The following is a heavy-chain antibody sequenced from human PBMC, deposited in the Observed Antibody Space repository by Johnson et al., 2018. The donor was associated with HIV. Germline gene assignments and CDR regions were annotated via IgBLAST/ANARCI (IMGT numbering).Heavy chain of an antibody. CDR1: GFTFSSYG. V-gene: IGHV3-33*06. Sequence: QVQLVESGGGVVQPGRSLRLSCAASGFTFSSYGMHWVRQAPGKGLEWVAVIWYDGSNKYYADSVKGRFTISRDNSKNTLYLQMNSLRAEDTAVYYCAKVFGYSSSRREAFDLWRQGTKATVTS. CDR2: IWYDGSNK. D-gene: IGHD6-6*01. J-gene: IGHJ3*01. CDR3: AKVFGYSSSRREAFDL.